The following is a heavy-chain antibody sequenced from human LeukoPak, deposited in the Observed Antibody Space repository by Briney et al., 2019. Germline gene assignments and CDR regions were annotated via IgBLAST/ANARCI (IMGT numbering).Heavy chain of an antibody. J-gene: IGHJ3*02. V-gene: IGHV3-11*04. CDR2: ISSIGSTI. Sequence: PGGSLRLSCAASGFTFSDYYMSWIRQAPGRGLEWVSYISSIGSTIYYADSVKGRFTISRDNAKNSLYLQMNSLRAEDTAVYYCARETSSSWYGNDAFDIWGQGTMVTVSS. CDR3: ARETSSSWYGNDAFDI. CDR1: GFTFSDYY. D-gene: IGHD6-13*01.